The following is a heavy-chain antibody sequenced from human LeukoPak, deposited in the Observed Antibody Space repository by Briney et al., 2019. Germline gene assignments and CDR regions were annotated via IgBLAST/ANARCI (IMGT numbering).Heavy chain of an antibody. CDR2: ISWNSGSI. D-gene: IGHD2-15*01. CDR1: GFTFDDYA. CDR3: AKAGEYCSGGSCYYFDY. Sequence: GRSLRLSCAASGFTFDDYAMHWVRPAPRKGLERVSGISWNSGSIVYADSVRGRFTISRDKAKNSLYLQMNSLRAENTALYYCAKAGEYCSGGSCYYFDYWGQGTLVTVSS. V-gene: IGHV3-9*01. J-gene: IGHJ4*02.